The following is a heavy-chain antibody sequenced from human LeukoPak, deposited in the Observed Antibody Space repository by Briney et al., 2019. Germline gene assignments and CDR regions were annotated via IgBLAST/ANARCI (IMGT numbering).Heavy chain of an antibody. CDR2: IYYSGST. CDR1: GGSISSYY. V-gene: IGHV4-59*08. CDR3: ARQAYCSSTSCYWDDAFDI. Sequence: SETLSLTCTVSGGSISSYYWSWIRQPPGKGLEWIGYIYYSGSTNYNPSLKSRVTISVDTSKNQFSLKLSSVTAADTAVYYCARQAYCSSTSCYWDDAFDIWGQGTMVTVSS. D-gene: IGHD2-2*01. J-gene: IGHJ3*02.